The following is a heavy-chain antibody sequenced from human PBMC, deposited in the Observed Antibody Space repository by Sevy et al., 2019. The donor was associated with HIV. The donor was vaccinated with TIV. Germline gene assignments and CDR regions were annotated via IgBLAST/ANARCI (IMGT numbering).Heavy chain of an antibody. CDR2: INAGNGNT. CDR1: GYTFTSYA. V-gene: IGHV1-3*01. J-gene: IGHJ6*02. D-gene: IGHD6-19*01. CDR3: ARDYVPPYSSGWFYGMDV. Sequence: ASVKVSCKASGYTFTSYAMHWVRQAPGQRLEWMGWINAGNGNTKYSQKFQGRVTITRDTSASTAYMELSSLRSEDTAVYYCARDYVPPYSSGWFYGMDVWGQRTTVTVSS.